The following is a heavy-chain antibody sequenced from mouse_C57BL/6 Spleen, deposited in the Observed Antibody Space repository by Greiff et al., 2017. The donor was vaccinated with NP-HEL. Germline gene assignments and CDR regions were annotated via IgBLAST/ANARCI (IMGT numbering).Heavy chain of an antibody. CDR1: GYSITSGYY. J-gene: IGHJ2*01. CDR3: AREGAQATPFDY. V-gene: IGHV3-6*01. Sequence: EVQLQESGPGLVKPSQSLSLTCSVTGYSITSGYYWNWIRQFPGNKLEWMGYISYDGSNNYNPSLKNRISITRDTSKNQFFLKLNSVTTEDTATYYCAREGAQATPFDYWGQGTTLTVSS. D-gene: IGHD3-2*02. CDR2: ISYDGSN.